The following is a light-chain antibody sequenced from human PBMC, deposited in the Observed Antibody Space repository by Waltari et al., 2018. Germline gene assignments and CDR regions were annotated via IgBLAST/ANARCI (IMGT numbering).Light chain of an antibody. V-gene: IGKV3-11*01. CDR2: DAS. CDR1: QSVSSN. Sequence: EIVLTQSPAPLSLSPGERATLPCRASQSVSSNLAWYQQKPGQAPRLLIYDASNRATGIPARFSGSGSGTDFTLTISSLEPEDFALYYCQHRSNWPLTFGGGTKVEIK. CDR3: QHRSNWPLT. J-gene: IGKJ4*01.